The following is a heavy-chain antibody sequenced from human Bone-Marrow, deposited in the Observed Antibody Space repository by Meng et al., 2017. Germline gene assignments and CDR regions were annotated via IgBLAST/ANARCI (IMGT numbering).Heavy chain of an antibody. D-gene: IGHD3-10*01. CDR1: GYTFSNYW. CDR3: AKYISGSYYWDAFGT. J-gene: IGHJ3*02. V-gene: IGHV5-51*01. CDR2: IHPRDADT. Sequence: GESLKISCQGSGYTFSNYWIGWVRQMPGKGLEWMGMIHPRDADTGYSPSVRGQVTISVDKAINTAYLQWRSLKASDTAMYYCAKYISGSYYWDAFGTWGQGTMVTVSS.